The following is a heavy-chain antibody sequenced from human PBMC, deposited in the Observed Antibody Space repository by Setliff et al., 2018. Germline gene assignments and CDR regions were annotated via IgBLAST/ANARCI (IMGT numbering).Heavy chain of an antibody. J-gene: IGHJ4*02. CDR1: GASVRSHY. CDR3: ARGGTFRYFDF. V-gene: IGHV4-59*02. Sequence: SETLSLTCTVSGASVRSHYWSWIRQPPGKGLEWIGFIFYSGDTKSNPSLKSRVTMSVDTSKNQFSLKLSSVTAADTAVYYCARGGTFRYFDFWGQGTLVTVSS. CDR2: IFYSGDT. D-gene: IGHD5-12*01.